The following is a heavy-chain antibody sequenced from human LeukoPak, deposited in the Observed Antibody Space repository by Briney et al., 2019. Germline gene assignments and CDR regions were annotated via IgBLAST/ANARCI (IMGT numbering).Heavy chain of an antibody. CDR1: GFTFSSYS. CDR3: ARDGRGYCTNGVCLHAFDI. Sequence: PGGSLRLSCAASGFTFSSYSMNWVRQAPGKGLEWVSYISSSSSTIYYADSVKGRFTISRDNAKNSLYLQMNSLRAEDTAVYYCARDGRGYCTNGVCLHAFDIWGQGTMVTVSS. J-gene: IGHJ3*02. V-gene: IGHV3-48*01. CDR2: ISSSSSTI. D-gene: IGHD2-8*01.